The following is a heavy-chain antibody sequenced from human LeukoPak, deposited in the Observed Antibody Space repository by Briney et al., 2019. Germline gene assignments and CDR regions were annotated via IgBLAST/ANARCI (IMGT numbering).Heavy chain of an antibody. V-gene: IGHV3-30*02. Sequence: GGSLRLSCAAPGFTFSSYGMHWVRQAPGKGLEWVAFIRYDGSNKYYADSVKGRFTISRDNSKNTLYLQMNSLRAEDTAVYYCAKWSSQWLATYYYYYYMDVWGKGTTVTISS. CDR2: IRYDGSNK. CDR1: GFTFSSYG. D-gene: IGHD6-19*01. J-gene: IGHJ6*03. CDR3: AKWSSQWLATYYYYYYMDV.